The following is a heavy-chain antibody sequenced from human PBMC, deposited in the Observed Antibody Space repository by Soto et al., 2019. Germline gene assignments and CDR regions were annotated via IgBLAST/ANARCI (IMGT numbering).Heavy chain of an antibody. V-gene: IGHV4-59*01. CDR3: ARGAPYEYYDSSGYYSG. D-gene: IGHD3-22*01. CDR2: IFYSGST. CDR1: GESISNYY. J-gene: IGHJ4*02. Sequence: SETLSLTCTVSGESISNYYWTWIRQPPGKVLEWIGYIFYSGSTNYNPSLKSRVTISVDTSKNQVSLKLNSVTAADTAVYYCARGAPYEYYDSSGYYSGWGQGTLVTVSS.